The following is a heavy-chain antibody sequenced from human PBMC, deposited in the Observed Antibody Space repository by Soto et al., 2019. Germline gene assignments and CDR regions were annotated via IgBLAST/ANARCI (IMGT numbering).Heavy chain of an antibody. CDR3: AKDYGSGWTMGDF. Sequence: QVQLVESGGGVVQPGRSLRLSCAASGFTFRSYGMHWVRQAPGKGLEWVAVISYDGSNKFYADSVKGRFTISRDNSKNTLYLQVNSLSAEDTAMYYCAKDYGSGWTMGDFWGQGTLVTVSS. CDR2: ISYDGSNK. CDR1: GFTFRSYG. V-gene: IGHV3-30*18. D-gene: IGHD6-19*01. J-gene: IGHJ4*02.